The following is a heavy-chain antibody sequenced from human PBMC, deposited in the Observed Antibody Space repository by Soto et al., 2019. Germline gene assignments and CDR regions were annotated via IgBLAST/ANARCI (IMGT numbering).Heavy chain of an antibody. D-gene: IGHD2-2*01. Sequence: EVQLVESGEGLVQPRGSLRLSCAASGFTFSTYWMHWVRQAPGKGLVWVSRINSDGSSTSYADSVKGRFTISRDNAKNTLYLQMNSLRAEDTAVYYCSTLVVPAAPLSYWGQGTLVTVSS. CDR2: INSDGSST. J-gene: IGHJ4*02. V-gene: IGHV3-74*01. CDR1: GFTFSTYW. CDR3: STLVVPAAPLSY.